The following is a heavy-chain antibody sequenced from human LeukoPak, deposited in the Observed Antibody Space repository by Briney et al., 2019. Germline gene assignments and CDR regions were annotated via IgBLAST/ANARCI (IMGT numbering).Heavy chain of an antibody. J-gene: IGHJ4*02. V-gene: IGHV4-4*02. Sequence: SETLSLTCDVSGGSISTTNWWTWVRQPPGGRLEWIGEVHLNGRTHYSPSLESRVTMSVDMSENHVSLQLTSVTAADTAVYYCAREGGFYRPLDYSGPGTLVIVSA. CDR2: VHLNGRT. CDR3: AREGGFYRPLDY. CDR1: GGSISTTNW. D-gene: IGHD2/OR15-2a*01.